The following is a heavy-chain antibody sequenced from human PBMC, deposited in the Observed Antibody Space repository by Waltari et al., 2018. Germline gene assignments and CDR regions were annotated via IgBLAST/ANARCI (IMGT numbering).Heavy chain of an antibody. J-gene: IGHJ6*02. V-gene: IGHV3-23*01. CDR2: IRGGGTTT. CDR1: GFTFSSYV. CDR3: ARRILASEYHGMDV. Sequence: EVQLLESGGGLVQPGGSLRLPCSASGFTFSSYVMNWVRQAPGKGLEWVSVIRGGGTTTYDADSVRGRFTISRDDSRNTVYLQMNNLRVEDTAIYYCARRILASEYHGMDVWGQGTTVTVSS. D-gene: IGHD2-2*01.